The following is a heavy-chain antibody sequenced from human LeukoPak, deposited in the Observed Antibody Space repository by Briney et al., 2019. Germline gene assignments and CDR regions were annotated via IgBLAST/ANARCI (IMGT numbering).Heavy chain of an antibody. CDR3: ARDGSCFDC. CDR2: IKGDGSKI. V-gene: IGHV3-7*01. Sequence: GGSLRLSCGASGFTFSEYWMTWVRRAPGRGPEWVANIKGDGSKIYYVDSVKGRFTISRDNDKNSLYLQMNNLRVEDTAVYHCARDGSCFDCGGQGALVTVS. J-gene: IGHJ4*02. D-gene: IGHD2-15*01. CDR1: GFTFSEYW.